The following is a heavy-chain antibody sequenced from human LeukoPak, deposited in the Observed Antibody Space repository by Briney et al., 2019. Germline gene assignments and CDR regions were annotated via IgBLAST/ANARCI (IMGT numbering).Heavy chain of an antibody. CDR3: AKERKTYFYDTSGYPIDD. Sequence: GGSLRLSCAASGFTFSSYGIHWVRQAPGKGLEWVAFIRYDGTNKYYADSVKGRFTISRDNSKNTLYLQMNSLRAEDTAVYYCAKERKTYFYDTSGYPIDDWGQGTLVTVSS. CDR2: IRYDGTNK. D-gene: IGHD3-22*01. CDR1: GFTFSSYG. V-gene: IGHV3-30*02. J-gene: IGHJ4*02.